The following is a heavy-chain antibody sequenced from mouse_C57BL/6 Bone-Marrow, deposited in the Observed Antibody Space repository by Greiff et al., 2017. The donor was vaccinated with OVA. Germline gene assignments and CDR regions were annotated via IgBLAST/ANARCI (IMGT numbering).Heavy chain of an antibody. CDR3: TREWLLPFAY. J-gene: IGHJ3*01. CDR2: IDPETGGT. Sequence: VQLQQSGAELVRPGASVTLSCKASGYTFTDYEMHWVKQTPVHGLAWIGAIDPETGGTAYNQKFKGKAILTADKSSSTAYMELRSLTSEDSAVYYCTREWLLPFAYWGQGTLVTVSA. D-gene: IGHD2-3*01. V-gene: IGHV1-15*01. CDR1: GYTFTDYE.